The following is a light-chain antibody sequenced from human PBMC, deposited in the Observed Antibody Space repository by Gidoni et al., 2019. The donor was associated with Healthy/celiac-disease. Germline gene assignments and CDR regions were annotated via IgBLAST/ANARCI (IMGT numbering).Light chain of an antibody. CDR3: QSYDSSLSGSV. J-gene: IGLJ3*02. Sequence: QSVLTQPXXVSGAPGQRVTISCTGSSIGAGYDVHWYQQLPGTAPKVLIYGNKNRPSGVPDRFSGSKSGATASLXXXGLQAEDEAEYHCQSYDSSLSGSVFGGXXKLTVL. V-gene: IGLV1-40*01. CDR2: GNK. CDR1: SIGAGYD.